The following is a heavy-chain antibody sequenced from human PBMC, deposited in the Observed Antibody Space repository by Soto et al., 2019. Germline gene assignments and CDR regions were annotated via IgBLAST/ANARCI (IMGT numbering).Heavy chain of an antibody. CDR3: GRVRTRDYCSCYPPVDI. CDR2: INPSGGDT. D-gene: IGHD3-3*01. CDR1: GYTFTSYI. Sequence: QGFLVQSGAEVKKPGASVKVSCQTSGYTFTSYIIQWVRQAPGQGLEWVALINPSGGDTTYAQKFQGRVTVTRDTSTSTVYIDLSSLSSEDTAVDYGGRVRTRDYCSCYPPVDIWGQGTLVTVSS. J-gene: IGHJ3*02. V-gene: IGHV1-46*01.